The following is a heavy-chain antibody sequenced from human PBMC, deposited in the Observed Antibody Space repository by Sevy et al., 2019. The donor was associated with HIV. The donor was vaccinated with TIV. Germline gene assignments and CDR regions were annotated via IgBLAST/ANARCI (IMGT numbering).Heavy chain of an antibody. V-gene: IGHV4-59*01. CDR2: IYYSGMT. CDR3: ARAAAEYYYGMDV. J-gene: IGHJ6*02. D-gene: IGHD6-25*01. Sequence: SETLSLTCTVSGVSISGYYWSWIRQSPGKGLEWIGYIYYSGMTNYNPSLKSPVTISDDTSKNQFSLKLNSVTAADTAVYYCARAAAEYYYGMDVWGQGTTVTVSS. CDR1: GVSISGYY.